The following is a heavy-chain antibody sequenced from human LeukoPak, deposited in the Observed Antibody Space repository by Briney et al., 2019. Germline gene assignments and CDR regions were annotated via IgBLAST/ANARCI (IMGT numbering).Heavy chain of an antibody. J-gene: IGHJ3*02. CDR1: GFTFSSYW. V-gene: IGHV3-74*01. CDR2: IESDGSCT. CDR3: ARGAFDI. Sequence: PGGSLRLSCAASGFTFSSYWMHWVRQAPGKGLVWVSHIESDGSCTSYADFVKGRFTISRDNAKNTLYLQMTNLRAEDTAAYYCARGAFDIWGQGTMVTVSP.